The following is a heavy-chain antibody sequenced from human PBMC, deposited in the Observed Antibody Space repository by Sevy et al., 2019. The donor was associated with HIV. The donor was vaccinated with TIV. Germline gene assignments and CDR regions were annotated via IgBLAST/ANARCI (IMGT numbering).Heavy chain of an antibody. D-gene: IGHD3-10*01. V-gene: IGHV3-7*01. CDR1: GFTFSSYW. J-gene: IGHJ6*02. Sequence: GGSLRLSCAASGFTFSSYWMSWVRQAPGKGLEWMANIKQDGSEKSYVDSVKVRFTISRDNAKNSLYLQMNSLRAEDTAVYYCARDQRGFSEMDVWGQGTTVTVSS. CDR3: ARDQRGFSEMDV. CDR2: IKQDGSEK.